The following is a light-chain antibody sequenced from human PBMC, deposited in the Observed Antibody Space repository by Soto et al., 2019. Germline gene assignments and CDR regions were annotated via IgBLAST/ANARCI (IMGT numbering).Light chain of an antibody. CDR1: KLGDKY. V-gene: IGLV3-1*01. CDR3: KAWDSSTAV. J-gene: IGLJ7*01. CDR2: QDS. Sequence: SYEQTQPPSVSVSPGQTASITCSGDKLGDKYACWYQQKPGQSPVLVIYQDSKRPSGIPERFSGSNSGNTATLTISGTKAMDEADYYCKAWDSSTAVFGGGTQLTVL.